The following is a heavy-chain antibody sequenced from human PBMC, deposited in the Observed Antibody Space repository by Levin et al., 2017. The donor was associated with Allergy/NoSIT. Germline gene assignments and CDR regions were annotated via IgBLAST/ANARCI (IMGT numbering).Heavy chain of an antibody. D-gene: IGHD3-10*01. CDR2: IYYSGTT. V-gene: IGHV4-59*01. Sequence: SETLSLTCTVSGGSISSYYWTWIRQPPGKGLEWIGYIYYSGTTNYNPSLKSRVTISVDTSKNQFSLKLSSVTAADTAVYYCARDRGGVSYYGSGSYYPGYYGMDVWGQGTTVTVSS. J-gene: IGHJ6*02. CDR1: GGSISSYY. CDR3: ARDRGGVSYYGSGSYYPGYYGMDV.